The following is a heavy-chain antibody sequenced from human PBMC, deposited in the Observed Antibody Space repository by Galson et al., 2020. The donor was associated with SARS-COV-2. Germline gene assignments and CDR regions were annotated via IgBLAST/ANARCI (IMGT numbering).Heavy chain of an antibody. V-gene: IGHV4-38-2*02. CDR1: GYSISSGYY. CDR3: ARAGGAGRDAFDF. CDR2: IYHDETT. J-gene: IGHJ3*01. D-gene: IGHD2-15*01. Sequence: SETLSLTCSVSGYSISSGYYWGWIRQPPGKGLQWIATIYHDETTYYNPSLKSRVTISVDTSKNQFSLKLSSVTAAETAVYYCARAGGAGRDAFDFWGQGTMVTVS.